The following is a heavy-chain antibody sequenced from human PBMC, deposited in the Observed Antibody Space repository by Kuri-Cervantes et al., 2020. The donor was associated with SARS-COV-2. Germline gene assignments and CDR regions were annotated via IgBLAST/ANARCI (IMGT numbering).Heavy chain of an antibody. CDR1: GFTFDDYA. CDR3: AKVETASLDY. Sequence: GESLKISCAASGFTFDDYAMHWVRQAPGKGLEWVSLNSGDGGSTYYADSVKGRFTISRDNSKNSLYLEMNSLRPEDTAVYYCAKVETASLDYWGQGTLVTVSS. J-gene: IGHJ4*02. V-gene: IGHV3-43*02. CDR2: NSGDGGST. D-gene: IGHD3-3*01.